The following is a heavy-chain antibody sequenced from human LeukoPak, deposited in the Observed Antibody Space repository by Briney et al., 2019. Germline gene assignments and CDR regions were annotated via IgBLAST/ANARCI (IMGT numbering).Heavy chain of an antibody. V-gene: IGHV4-61*01. CDR2: IYYSGST. J-gene: IGHJ6*04. D-gene: IGHD3-9*01. CDR1: GGSVSCGSYY. CDR3: ARDIYDILTGSIYGMDV. Sequence: SETLSLTCTVSGGSVSCGSYYWSWIRQPPGKGLEWIGYIYYSGSTNYSPSLKSRVTISVDTSKNQFSLKLSSVTAADTAVYYCARDIYDILTGSIYGMDVWGKGTTVTVSS.